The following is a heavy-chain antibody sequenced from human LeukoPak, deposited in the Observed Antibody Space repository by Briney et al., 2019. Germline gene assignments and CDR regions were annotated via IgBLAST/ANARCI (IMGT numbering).Heavy chain of an antibody. Sequence: SVKVSCKASGGTFSSYAISWVRQAPGQGLEWMGRIIPIFGITNYAQKFQGRVTITADKSTSTAYMELSSLRSEDTAVYYCARVREYDILTGYYSFDYWGQGTLVTVSS. V-gene: IGHV1-69*04. CDR2: IIPIFGIT. CDR1: GGTFSSYA. J-gene: IGHJ4*02. D-gene: IGHD3-9*01. CDR3: ARVREYDILTGYYSFDY.